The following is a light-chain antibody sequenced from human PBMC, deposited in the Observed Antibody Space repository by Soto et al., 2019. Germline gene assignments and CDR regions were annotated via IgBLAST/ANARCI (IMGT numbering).Light chain of an antibody. CDR3: QQYGSLPLT. Sequence: EFVLTQSPGTLSLSPGERATLSCRARQSVSSSYLAWYQRKPGQAPRLLIYAASNRAADIPDRFSGSGSGTDFTLAISRLEPEDFALYYCQQYGSLPLTFGGGTNLEIK. V-gene: IGKV3-20*01. J-gene: IGKJ4*01. CDR2: AAS. CDR1: QSVSSSY.